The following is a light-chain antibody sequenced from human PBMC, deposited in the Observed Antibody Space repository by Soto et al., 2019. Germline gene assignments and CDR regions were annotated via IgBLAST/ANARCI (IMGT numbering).Light chain of an antibody. CDR3: SSYTSSSTLNDV. V-gene: IGLV2-14*03. CDR1: SSDVGGYNY. CDR2: DVS. J-gene: IGLJ1*01. Sequence: QSALTQPASVSGSPGQSITISCTGTSSDVGGYNYVSWYQQHPGKAPKLMIYDVSNRPSGVSYRFSGSKSGNTASLTISGLQAEDEADYYCSSYTSSSTLNDVFGTGTKLTVL.